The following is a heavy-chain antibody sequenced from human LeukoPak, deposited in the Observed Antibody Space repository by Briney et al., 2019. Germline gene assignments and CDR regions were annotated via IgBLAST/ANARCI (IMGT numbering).Heavy chain of an antibody. J-gene: IGHJ5*02. Sequence: GGSLRLSCAASGFTFSDYYMSWIRQAPGKGLEWVSYISSSGSTIYYADSVKGRFTNSRDNAKNSLYLQMNSLRAEDTAVYCCARAGRFLEWLDRWFDPWGQGTLVTVSS. CDR1: GFTFSDYY. D-gene: IGHD3-3*01. CDR2: ISSSGSTI. CDR3: ARAGRFLEWLDRWFDP. V-gene: IGHV3-11*01.